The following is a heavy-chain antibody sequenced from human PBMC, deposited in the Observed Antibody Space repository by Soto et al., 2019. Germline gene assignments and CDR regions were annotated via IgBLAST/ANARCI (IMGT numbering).Heavy chain of an antibody. CDR2: INPSGGST. D-gene: IGHD1-26*01. CDR3: VRDDSGFSGSHYIDYFNY. Sequence: ASVKVSCKASGYTITSHYMHWVRQAPGQGLEWMGVINPSGGSTSYAQKFQGRVTMTRDTSTSTVYMQLSSLTSEDTAVYYCVRDDSGFSGSHYIDYFNYWGQGALVTVSS. J-gene: IGHJ4*02. CDR1: GYTITSHY. V-gene: IGHV1-46*01.